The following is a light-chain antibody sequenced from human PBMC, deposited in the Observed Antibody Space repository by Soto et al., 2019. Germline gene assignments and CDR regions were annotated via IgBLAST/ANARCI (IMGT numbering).Light chain of an antibody. CDR2: DVS. CDR1: SSDIGGYNY. Sequence: QSALTQPASVSGSPGQSITISCTGTSSDIGGYNYVSWYQQSPGKAPKLMIYDVSNRPSGVSNRFSGSKSGNTASLTISGLQAEDEADYYCSSYRSSSTLYVFGTGTKLTVL. J-gene: IGLJ1*01. V-gene: IGLV2-14*03. CDR3: SSYRSSSTLYV.